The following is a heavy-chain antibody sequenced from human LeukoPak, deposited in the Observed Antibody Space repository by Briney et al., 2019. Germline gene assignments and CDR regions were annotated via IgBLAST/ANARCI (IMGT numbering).Heavy chain of an antibody. J-gene: IGHJ4*02. CDR3: ASMDNWNAQVDY. V-gene: IGHV4-4*07. CDR1: GGSISSYY. CDR2: IYTSGST. D-gene: IGHD1-20*01. Sequence: SETLSLTCTVSGGSISSYYWSWSRQPAGRGLEWIGRIYTSGSTNYNPSLKSRVTMSVDTSKNQFSLKLSSVTAADTAVYYCASMDNWNAQVDYWGQGTLLTVSS.